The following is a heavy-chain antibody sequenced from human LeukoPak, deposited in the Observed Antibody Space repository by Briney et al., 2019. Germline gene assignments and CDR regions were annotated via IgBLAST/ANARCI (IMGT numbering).Heavy chain of an antibody. Sequence: GGSLRLSCAASGFTFSKYGMSWVRQAPGKGPEWVSGITNSGGGPSSADSVKGRFTISRDNSKNTLYLQMNSLRVEDTAVYYCAKDGRSSAPHWGQGTLVTVSS. CDR2: ITNSGGGP. V-gene: IGHV3-23*01. CDR1: GFTFSKYG. CDR3: AKDGRSSAPH. J-gene: IGHJ4*02. D-gene: IGHD6-6*01.